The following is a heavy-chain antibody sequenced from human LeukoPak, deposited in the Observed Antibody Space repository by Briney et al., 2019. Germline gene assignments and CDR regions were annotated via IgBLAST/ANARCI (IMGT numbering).Heavy chain of an antibody. D-gene: IGHD2-15*01. CDR3: ARGAWATRLGS. CDR2: IYESGTT. CDR1: VESLNSYY. V-gene: IGHV4-34*01. Sequence: PSKTLSLTWAVYVESLNSYYWSGFRRPPGEGREWIGEIYESGTTEYNPSLKSRVTISMVPSKQQFSLSLSSVTAADTAVYYCARGAWATRLGSWGLGTPVIVSS. J-gene: IGHJ4*02.